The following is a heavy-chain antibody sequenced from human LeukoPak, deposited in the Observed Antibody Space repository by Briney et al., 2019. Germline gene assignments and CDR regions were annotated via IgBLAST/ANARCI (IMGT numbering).Heavy chain of an antibody. D-gene: IGHD2-15*01. CDR2: IYYSGST. CDR1: GGSISSYY. J-gene: IGHJ4*02. V-gene: IGHV4-59*01. Sequence: SETLSLTCTVSGGSISSYYWSWIRQPPGKGLEWIGYIYYSGSTNYNPSLKSRVTISVDTSKNQFSLKLSSVTAADTAVYYCAKIAVVASGATKGYLDYWGQGTLVTVSS. CDR3: AKIAVVASGATKGYLDY.